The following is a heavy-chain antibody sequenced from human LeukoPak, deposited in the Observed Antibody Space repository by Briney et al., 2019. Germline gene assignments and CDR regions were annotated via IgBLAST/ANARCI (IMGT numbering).Heavy chain of an antibody. Sequence: ASVKVSCKASGFTFTNSAMQWVRQARGQRLEWIGWIVVGSGNANYAQKFQERVTITRDMSTSTAYMELSSLRSEDTAVYYCAAEDGYYYDSSGYYYVPYLQHWGQGTLVAVSS. CDR1: GFTFTNSA. J-gene: IGHJ1*01. CDR2: IVVGSGNA. V-gene: IGHV1-58*02. D-gene: IGHD3-22*01. CDR3: AAEDGYYYDSSGYYYVPYLQH.